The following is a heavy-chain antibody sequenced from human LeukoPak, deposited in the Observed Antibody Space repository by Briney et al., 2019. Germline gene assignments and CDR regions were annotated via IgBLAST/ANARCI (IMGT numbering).Heavy chain of an antibody. CDR1: GFTPSTYA. J-gene: IGHJ4*02. CDR3: ARDRGRYYDSRGFYWGYYFDS. D-gene: IGHD3-22*01. CDR2: SSGSGDST. Sequence: PGGSLRLSCAASGFTPSTYAVNWVRQAPGKGLEWVSTSSGSGDSTYYADSVKGRFTISRDNSKDTLYLQMSSVRVDDTAVYYCARDRGRYYDSRGFYWGYYFDSWGQGILVTVST. V-gene: IGHV3-23*01.